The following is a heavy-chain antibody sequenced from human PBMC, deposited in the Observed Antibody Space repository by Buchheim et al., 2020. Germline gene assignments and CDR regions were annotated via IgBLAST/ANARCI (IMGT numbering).Heavy chain of an antibody. D-gene: IGHD2-21*01. V-gene: IGHV3-33*01. CDR3: ARDLCGGDCYFTDFFKIDV. Sequence: QVQLVESGGGVVQPGGSLRLSCATSGFTFDDYVFHWVRQAPGKGLEWVAVIWYDGSKKYYADSVKGQLTISRDTSKNTVYLQMSSLRVEDTAVYYCARDLCGGDCYFTDFFKIDVWGQGTT. CDR2: IWYDGSKK. CDR1: GFTFDDYV. J-gene: IGHJ6*02.